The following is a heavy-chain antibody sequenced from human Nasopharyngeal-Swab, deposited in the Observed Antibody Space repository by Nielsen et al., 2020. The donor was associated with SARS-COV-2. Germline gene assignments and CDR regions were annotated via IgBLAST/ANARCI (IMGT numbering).Heavy chain of an antibody. CDR2: TRGDDGT. CDR1: GFKFDENT. J-gene: IGHJ3*02. Sequence: GGSLRLSCAASGFKFDENTMHWVRHTPEKGLQWVSLTRGDDGTYYADSVKGRFTISRENAKNSLYLQMNTLRAEDTAVYYCVRGTYCTATSCYENDVFDIWGQGTMVTVSS. D-gene: IGHD2-2*01. V-gene: IGHV3-43*01. CDR3: VRGTYCTATSCYENDVFDI.